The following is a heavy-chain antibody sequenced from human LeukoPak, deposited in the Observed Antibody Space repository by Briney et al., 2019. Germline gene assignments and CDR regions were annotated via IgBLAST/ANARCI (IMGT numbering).Heavy chain of an antibody. CDR1: GFTFSSYA. J-gene: IGHJ2*01. Sequence: GRSLRLSCAASGFTFSSYAMHWVRQAPGKGLEWVAVISYDGSNKYYADSVKGRFTISRDNSKNTLYLQMNSLRAEDTAVYYCARDRRILGWYFDLWGRGTLVTVSS. D-gene: IGHD3-16*01. CDR3: ARDRRILGWYFDL. CDR2: ISYDGSNK. V-gene: IGHV3-30*04.